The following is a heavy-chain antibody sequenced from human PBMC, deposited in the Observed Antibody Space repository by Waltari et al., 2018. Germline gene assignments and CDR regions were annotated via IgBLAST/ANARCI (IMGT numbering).Heavy chain of an antibody. D-gene: IGHD3-3*01. Sequence: QVQLVQSGAEVQKPGSSVKVSCKASGGTFSTYTISWVRKAPGPGLEWMGRIIPILGIANYAQKFQGRVTITADKSTSTAYMELSSLRSEDTAVYYCASMRRLRSTLEFLDYFDYWGQGTLVTVSS. CDR2: IIPILGIA. J-gene: IGHJ4*02. CDR1: GGTFSTYT. V-gene: IGHV1-69*02. CDR3: ASMRRLRSTLEFLDYFDY.